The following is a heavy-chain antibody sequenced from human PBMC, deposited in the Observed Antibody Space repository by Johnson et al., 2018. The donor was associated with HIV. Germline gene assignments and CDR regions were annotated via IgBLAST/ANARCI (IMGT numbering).Heavy chain of an antibody. D-gene: IGHD3-16*02. Sequence: QVQLVESGGGVVQPGRSMKLSCAASGLNFSDFSMHWVRQAPGEGLEWVAVISSDGGAEYYADSVKGRFTISRYNSKNTLYLQMKSLRAEDTAVYYCAKVGGSHDYVWGSYPGNWGQGTMVIVSS. CDR3: AKVGGSHDYVWGSYPGN. CDR2: ISSDGGAE. CDR1: GLNFSDFS. J-gene: IGHJ3*01. V-gene: IGHV3-30-3*01.